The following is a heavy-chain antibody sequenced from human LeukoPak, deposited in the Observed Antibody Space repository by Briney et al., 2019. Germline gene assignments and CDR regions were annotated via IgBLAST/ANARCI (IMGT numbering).Heavy chain of an antibody. CDR1: GFTFSSSD. V-gene: IGHV3-13*01. CDR3: ARASIAVAAGLQY. D-gene: IGHD6-19*01. CDR2: IGTVGDT. J-gene: IGHJ4*02. Sequence: PGGSLRLSCAASGFTFSSSDMHWVRQATGKGLEWVSAIGTVGDTYYAASVKGRFTISRDNAKNSMYLQMNSLRAEDTAVYYCARASIAVAAGLQYWGQGTLVTVSS.